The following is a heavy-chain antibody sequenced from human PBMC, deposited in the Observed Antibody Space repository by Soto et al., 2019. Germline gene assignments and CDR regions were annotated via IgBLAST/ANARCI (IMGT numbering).Heavy chain of an antibody. CDR3: AKAAENYEFWSGYSN. D-gene: IGHD3-3*01. J-gene: IGHJ4*02. CDR1: GFTFDDYA. V-gene: IGHV3-9*01. Sequence: GGSLRLSCAASGFTFDDYAMHWVRQAPGKGLEWVSGISWSSGSIGYADSVKGRFTISRDNAKNSLYLQMNSLRAEDTALYYCAKAAENYEFWSGYSNWGQGTLVTVSS. CDR2: ISWSSGSI.